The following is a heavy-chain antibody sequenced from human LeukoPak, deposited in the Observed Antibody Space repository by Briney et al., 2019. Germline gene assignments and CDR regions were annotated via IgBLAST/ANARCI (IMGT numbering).Heavy chain of an antibody. V-gene: IGHV4-34*01. Sequence: SETLSLTCAGYGGSFSGYYWSWVRQPPGKGLEWIGEINDAESTNYNPSLKSRVFLSVDTSKNQFSLRLNFVTAADTAIYYCARETAAAGSFIAIHDSWGQGTLVTVSS. CDR3: ARETAAAGSFIAIHDS. J-gene: IGHJ4*02. D-gene: IGHD6-13*01. CDR1: GGSFSGYY. CDR2: INDAEST.